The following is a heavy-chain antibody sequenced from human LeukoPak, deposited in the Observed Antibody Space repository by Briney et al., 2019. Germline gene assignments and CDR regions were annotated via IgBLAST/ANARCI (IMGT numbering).Heavy chain of an antibody. J-gene: IGHJ4*02. Sequence: GASVKVSCKASGYTFTSYGISWVRQAPGQGLEWMGWISPYNGNTNYAQKLQGRVTMTTDTSTSTAYMELRSLRSDDTAVYYCARARYDILTGYYDYWGQGTLVTVSS. D-gene: IGHD3-9*01. CDR2: ISPYNGNT. CDR3: ARARYDILTGYYDY. V-gene: IGHV1-18*04. CDR1: GYTFTSYG.